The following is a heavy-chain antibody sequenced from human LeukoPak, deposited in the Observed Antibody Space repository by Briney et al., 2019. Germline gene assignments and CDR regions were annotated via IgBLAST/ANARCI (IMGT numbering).Heavy chain of an antibody. J-gene: IGHJ5*02. CDR1: GGSFSGYY. CDR2: INHSGST. Sequence: SATLSLTCAVYGGSFSGYYWSWIRQPPGKGLEWIGEINHSGSTNYNPSLKSRVTISVDTSKNQFSLKLSSVTAADTAVYYCARGHNWFDPWGQGTLVTVSS. CDR3: ARGHNWFDP. V-gene: IGHV4-34*01.